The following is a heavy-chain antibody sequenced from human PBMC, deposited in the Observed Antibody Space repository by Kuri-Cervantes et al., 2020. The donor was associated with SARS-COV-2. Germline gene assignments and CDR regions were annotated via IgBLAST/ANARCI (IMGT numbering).Heavy chain of an antibody. CDR1: GGSISSSSYY. Sequence: GSLRLSCTVSGGSISSSSYYWGWIRQPPGKGLEWIGSIYYSGSTYYNPSLKSRVTISVDTSKNQFSLKLSSVTAADTAVYYCARTYYDFWSGSQPGVFDYWGQGTLVTVSS. J-gene: IGHJ4*02. CDR3: ARTYYDFWSGSQPGVFDY. V-gene: IGHV4-39*07. D-gene: IGHD3-3*01. CDR2: IYYSGST.